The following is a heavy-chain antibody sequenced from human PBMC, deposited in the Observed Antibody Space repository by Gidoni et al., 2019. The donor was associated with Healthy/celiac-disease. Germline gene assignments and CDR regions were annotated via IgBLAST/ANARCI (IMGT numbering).Heavy chain of an antibody. J-gene: IGHJ6*02. V-gene: IGHV3-23*01. CDR3: ANRRADFWSGDYGMDV. D-gene: IGHD3-3*01. CDR2: ISGSGGST. CDR1: GFTFSSYA. Sequence: VQLLESGGGLVQPGGSLRLSCAASGFTFSSYAMSWVRQAPGKGLEWVSAISGSGGSTYDADSVKGRFTISRDNSKNTLYLQMNSLRAEDTAVYYCANRRADFWSGDYGMDVWGQGTTVTVSS.